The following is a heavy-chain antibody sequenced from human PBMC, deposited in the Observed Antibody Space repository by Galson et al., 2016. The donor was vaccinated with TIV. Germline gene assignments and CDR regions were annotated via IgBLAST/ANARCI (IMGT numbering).Heavy chain of an antibody. J-gene: IGHJ4*02. CDR2: MYPADSDT. Sequence: QSGAEVKKPGESLKISCKLSGYSFTSNWIGWVRQVPGKGLEWMGFMYPADSDTIYSPSFQGQVIMSADESVSTAYLQWWSLMASDSAMYYCVRAPGYSGYSYGYFDAWGQGTLVIVSS. V-gene: IGHV5-51*03. D-gene: IGHD5-18*01. CDR3: VRAPGYSGYSYGYFDA. CDR1: GYSFTSNW.